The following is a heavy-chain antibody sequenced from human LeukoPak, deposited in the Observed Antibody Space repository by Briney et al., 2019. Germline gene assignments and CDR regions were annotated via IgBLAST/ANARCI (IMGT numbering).Heavy chain of an antibody. D-gene: IGHD3-22*01. J-gene: IGHJ4*02. CDR2: IYYSGST. Sequence: SETLSLTCTVSGGSISSYYWSWIRQPPGKGLEWIGYIYYSGSTNYNPSLKSRVTISVGTSKNQFSLKPSSVTAADTAVYYCARLNYYDSSGYYSARVALFDYWGQGTLVTVSS. V-gene: IGHV4-59*01. CDR3: ARLNYYDSSGYYSARVALFDY. CDR1: GGSISSYY.